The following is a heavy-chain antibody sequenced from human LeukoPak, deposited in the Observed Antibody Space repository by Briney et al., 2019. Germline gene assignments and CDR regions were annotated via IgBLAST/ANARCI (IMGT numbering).Heavy chain of an antibody. V-gene: IGHV3-23*01. CDR2: ISVSGNT. Sequence: GGSLRLTCAASGFTLSTYAMSWVRQGPGKGLEWVSAISVSGNTYHADSVRGRFTISRDSSKNTLYLQMNSLKTEDTAVYYCTTPVYSGSYPIDYWGQGTLVTVSS. CDR3: TTPVYSGSYPIDY. CDR1: GFTLSTYA. D-gene: IGHD1-26*01. J-gene: IGHJ4*02.